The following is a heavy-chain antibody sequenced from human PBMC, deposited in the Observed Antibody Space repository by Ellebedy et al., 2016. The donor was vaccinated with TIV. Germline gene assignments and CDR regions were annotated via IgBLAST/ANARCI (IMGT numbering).Heavy chain of an antibody. Sequence: GGSLRLXCAASGFTFSSYAMYWVRQAPGKGLEWVAVISYDGSNKYYADSVKGRFTISRDNSKNTLYLQMNSLRAEDTAVYYCAAVGEGLLPDAFDIWGQGTMVTVSS. CDR1: GFTFSSYA. J-gene: IGHJ3*02. CDR3: AAVGEGLLPDAFDI. D-gene: IGHD3-16*01. V-gene: IGHV3-30-3*01. CDR2: ISYDGSNK.